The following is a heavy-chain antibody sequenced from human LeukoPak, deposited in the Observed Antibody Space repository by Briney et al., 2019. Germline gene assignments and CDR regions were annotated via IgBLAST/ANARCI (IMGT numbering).Heavy chain of an antibody. J-gene: IGHJ4*02. CDR1: GITLSNYG. V-gene: IGHV3-23*01. CDR2: ISDSGGRT. Sequence: PGGSLRLSCAVSGITLSNYGMSWVRQAPGKGLEWVAGISDSGGRTNYADSVKGRFTISRDNPKNTLYLQMNSLRGEGTAVYFCAKRGVVIRVILVGFHKEAYYFDSWGQGALVTVSS. CDR3: AKRGVVIRVILVGFHKEAYYFDS. D-gene: IGHD3-22*01.